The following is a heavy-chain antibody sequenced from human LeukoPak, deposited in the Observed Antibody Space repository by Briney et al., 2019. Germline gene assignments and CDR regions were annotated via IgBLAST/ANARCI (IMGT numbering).Heavy chain of an antibody. CDR3: ARGAYGSGSTNWFDP. J-gene: IGHJ5*02. Sequence: PSETLSLTCTVSGGSISSYYGSWIRQPAGKGLEWIGRIYSSGSTDYNSSLKSRVTMSVDTSKNQFSLKLSSVTAADTAVYYCARGAYGSGSTNWFDPWGQGTLVTVSS. V-gene: IGHV4-4*07. CDR2: IYSSGST. CDR1: GGSISSYY. D-gene: IGHD3-10*01.